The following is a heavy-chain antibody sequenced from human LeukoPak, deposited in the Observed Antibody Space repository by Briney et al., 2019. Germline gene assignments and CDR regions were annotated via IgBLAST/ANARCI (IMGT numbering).Heavy chain of an antibody. CDR3: ARGLETWTYDDYEDALHI. D-gene: IGHD4-17*01. Sequence: SETLSLTCIVSGVSISSSYYYWGWIRQPPGKGLEWIGSIYYSGSTYYNSSLKSRVTISVDTSKNQFSLKLTSVTAEDTAVYYCARGLETWTYDDYEDALHIWGQGTMVTVSS. J-gene: IGHJ3*02. V-gene: IGHV4-39*07. CDR2: IYYSGST. CDR1: GVSISSSYYY.